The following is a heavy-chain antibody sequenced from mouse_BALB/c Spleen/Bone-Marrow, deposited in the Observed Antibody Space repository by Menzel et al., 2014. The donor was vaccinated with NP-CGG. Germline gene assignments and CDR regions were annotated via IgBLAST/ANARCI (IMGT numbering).Heavy chain of an antibody. D-gene: IGHD2-14*01. CDR3: ASYRYGWYFDV. CDR2: VDPANGNT. CDR1: GFNIKDTY. V-gene: IGHV14-3*02. Sequence: EVQLVESGAELVKPGASVKLSCTASGFNIKDTYMHWVKQRPEQGLEWIGRVDPANGNTKYDPKFQGKATITADTSSNTASLQLSSLTSEDTAVYYCASYRYGWYFDVWGAGTTVTVSS. J-gene: IGHJ1*01.